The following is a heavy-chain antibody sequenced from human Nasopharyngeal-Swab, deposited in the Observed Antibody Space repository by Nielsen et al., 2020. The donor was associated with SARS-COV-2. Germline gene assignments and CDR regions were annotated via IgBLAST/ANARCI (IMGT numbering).Heavy chain of an antibody. Sequence: SETLSLTCTVSGGSISSYYWSWIRQPPGKGLEWIGYIYYSGSTNYNPSLKSRVTISVDTSKNQFSLKLSSVTAADTVVYYCARDTGFRELDYWGQGTLVTVSS. J-gene: IGHJ4*02. D-gene: IGHD3-10*01. CDR2: IYYSGST. V-gene: IGHV4-59*01. CDR3: ARDTGFRELDY. CDR1: GGSISSYY.